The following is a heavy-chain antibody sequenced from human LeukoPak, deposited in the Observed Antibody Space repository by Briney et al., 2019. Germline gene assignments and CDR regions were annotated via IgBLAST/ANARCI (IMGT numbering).Heavy chain of an antibody. D-gene: IGHD5-24*01. CDR3: ARHLNLLEIVYFDY. CDR2: IYYSGST. CDR1: GGSISSSSYY. V-gene: IGHV4-39*01. J-gene: IGHJ4*02. Sequence: PSETLSLTCTVSGGSISSSSYYWGWIRQPPRKGLECIGSIYYSGSTYYNPSLKSRVTISVDTSKNQFSLKLSSVTAADTAVYYRARHLNLLEIVYFDYWGQGTLVTVSS.